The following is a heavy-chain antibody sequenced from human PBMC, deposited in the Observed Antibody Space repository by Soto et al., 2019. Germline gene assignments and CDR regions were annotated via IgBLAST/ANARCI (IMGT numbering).Heavy chain of an antibody. V-gene: IGHV3-30*18. CDR3: ANGENRRAVAGINY. D-gene: IGHD6-19*01. CDR1: GFTFSSYG. CDR2: ISYDGSNK. J-gene: IGHJ4*02. Sequence: PGGSLRLSCAASGFTFSSYGMHWVRQAPGKGLEWVAVISYDGSNKYYADSVKGRFTISRDNSKNTLYLQMNSLRAEDTAVYYCANGENRRAVAGINYWGQGTLVTVSS.